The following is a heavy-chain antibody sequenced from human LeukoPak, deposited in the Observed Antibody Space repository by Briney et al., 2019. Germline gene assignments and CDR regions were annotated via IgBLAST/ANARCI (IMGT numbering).Heavy chain of an antibody. D-gene: IGHD2-15*01. CDR2: ISRSGSTI. V-gene: IGHV3-48*03. CDR3: VRAGRYCSGGSCLDY. Sequence: GGSLRLSCAASGFTFSTYEMNWVRQAPGKGLEWVSYISRSGSTIYYADSVKGRFTISRDNAKNSLYLQMNSLRAEDTAVYYCVRAGRYCSGGSCLDYWGQGTRVTVSS. CDR1: GFTFSTYE. J-gene: IGHJ4*02.